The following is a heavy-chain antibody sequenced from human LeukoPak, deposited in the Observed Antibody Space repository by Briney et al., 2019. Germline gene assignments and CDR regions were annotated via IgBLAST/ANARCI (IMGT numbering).Heavy chain of an antibody. J-gene: IGHJ4*02. CDR3: AKLIAAAGNFDY. CDR2: ISYDGSNK. D-gene: IGHD6-13*01. CDR1: GFTFSSYG. Sequence: GGFLRLSCAASGFTFSSYGMHWVRQAPGKGLEWVAVISYDGSNKYYADSVKGRFTISRDNSKNTLYLQMNSLRAEDTAVYYCAKLIAAAGNFDYWGQGTLVTVSS. V-gene: IGHV3-30*18.